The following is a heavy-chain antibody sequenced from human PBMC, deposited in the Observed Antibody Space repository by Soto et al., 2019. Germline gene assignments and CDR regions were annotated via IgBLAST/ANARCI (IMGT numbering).Heavy chain of an antibody. J-gene: IGHJ6*02. D-gene: IGHD4-17*01. CDR1: GFSFASYS. CDR3: ARGNGFPMNYYGMDV. CDR2: ISGGSDYI. Sequence: GGSLRLSCAASGFSFASYSMNWVRQAPGKGLEWVSSISGGSDYIYYGDSVKGRFTISRDSAKNSVHLQMNSLRDEDTALYYCARGNGFPMNYYGMDVWGQGTTVTVSS. V-gene: IGHV3-21*01.